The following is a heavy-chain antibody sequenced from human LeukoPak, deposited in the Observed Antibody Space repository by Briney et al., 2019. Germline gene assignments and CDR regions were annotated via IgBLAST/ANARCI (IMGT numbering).Heavy chain of an antibody. CDR2: ISGSGGST. V-gene: IGHV3-23*01. J-gene: IGHJ4*02. D-gene: IGHD2-15*01. CDR3: AKAKAPSRSGGSCFDY. Sequence: GGSLRLSCAASGFTFSSYAMSWVRQAPGKGLEWVSAISGSGGSTYYADSVKGRFTISRDNSKNTLYLQMNGLRAEDTAVYYCAKAKAPSRSGGSCFDYWGQGTLVTVSS. CDR1: GFTFSSYA.